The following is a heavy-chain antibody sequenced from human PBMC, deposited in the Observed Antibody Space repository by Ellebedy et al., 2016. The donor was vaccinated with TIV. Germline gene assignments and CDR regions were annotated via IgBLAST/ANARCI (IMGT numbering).Heavy chain of an antibody. J-gene: IGHJ4*02. CDR1: GSSISSGYF. D-gene: IGHD4-23*01. CDR3: ARDGEGRWDY. CDR2: SYHSGYT. Sequence: MPSETLSLTCSVSGSSISSGYFWGWIRQPPGRGLEWIGSSYHSGYTSYSPSLKSRVTMSVDTSKNQFSLRLSSVTAAETGVYYCARDGEGRWDYWGPGTLVTVSS. V-gene: IGHV4-38-2*02.